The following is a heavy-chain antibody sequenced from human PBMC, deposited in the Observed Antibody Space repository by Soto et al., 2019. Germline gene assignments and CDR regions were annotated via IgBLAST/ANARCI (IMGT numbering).Heavy chain of an antibody. CDR3: ARAIVDTAMVMEAGYYYYMDV. J-gene: IGHJ6*03. CDR1: GGSFSGYY. Sequence: SETLSLTCAVYGGSFSGYYWSWIRQPPGKGLEWIGEINHSGSTNYNPSLKSRVTISVDTSKNQFSLKLSSVTAADTAVYYCARAIVDTAMVMEAGYYYYMDVWGKGTTVTVSS. D-gene: IGHD5-18*01. CDR2: INHSGST. V-gene: IGHV4-34*01.